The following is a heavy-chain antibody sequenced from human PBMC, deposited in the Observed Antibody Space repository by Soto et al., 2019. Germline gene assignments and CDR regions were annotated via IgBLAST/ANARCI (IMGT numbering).Heavy chain of an antibody. CDR3: AHPRGYGVFDAYDI. CDR2: ISATAGDT. Sequence: GGSLRLSCVASGFTFSTYAMNWVRQAPGKGLEWVSAISATAGDTYYADSVRGRFTISRDNSMNALYLQMNSLRVEDTAVYYCAHPRGYGVFDAYDIWGQGTMVTVSS. J-gene: IGHJ3*02. D-gene: IGHD4-17*01. CDR1: GFTFSTYA. V-gene: IGHV3-23*01.